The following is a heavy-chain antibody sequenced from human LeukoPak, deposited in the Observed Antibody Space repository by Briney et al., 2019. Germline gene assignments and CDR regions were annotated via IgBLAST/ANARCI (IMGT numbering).Heavy chain of an antibody. J-gene: IGHJ4*02. D-gene: IGHD3-22*01. CDR1: GYTFTGYY. Sequence: ASVKVSCKASGYTFTGYYMHWVRQAPGQGLEWMGWINPNSGGTNYAQKFQGRVTMTRDMSTSTVYMELSSLRSEDTAVYYCARDTRYYDSSGYEPLDYWGQGTLVTVSS. V-gene: IGHV1-2*02. CDR2: INPNSGGT. CDR3: ARDTRYYDSSGYEPLDY.